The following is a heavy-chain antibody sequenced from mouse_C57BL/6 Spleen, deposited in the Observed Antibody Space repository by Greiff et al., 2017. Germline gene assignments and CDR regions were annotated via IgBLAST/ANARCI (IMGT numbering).Heavy chain of an antibody. CDR1: GYSFTDYN. CDR2: INPNYGTT. J-gene: IGHJ4*01. D-gene: IGHD2-5*01. CDR3: AREYYSNYYYYAMDY. Sequence: LQQSGPELVKPGASVKISCKASGYSFTDYNMNWVKQSNGKSLEWIGVINPNYGTTSYNQKFKGKATLTVDQSSSTAYMQLNNLTSEDSAVYYCAREYYSNYYYYAMDYWGQGTSVTVSS. V-gene: IGHV1-39*01.